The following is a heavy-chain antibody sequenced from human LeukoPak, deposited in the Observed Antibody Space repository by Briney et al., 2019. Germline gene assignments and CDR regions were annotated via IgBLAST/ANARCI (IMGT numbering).Heavy chain of an antibody. CDR2: NSRSGST. J-gene: IGHJ6*03. V-gene: IGHV4-38-2*01. CDR1: DYSISSGYH. D-gene: IGHD1-26*01. CDR3: ARGYIGNSGRYYYYYMDV. Sequence: PETLSLTCAVSDYSISSGYHWGWIRQPPEKGLEWIRSNSRSGSTYYSPSLKGRVTMSVDSSKNEFSLNLSSVTAADTAVYYCARGYIGNSGRYYYYYMDVWGKGTTVTVSS.